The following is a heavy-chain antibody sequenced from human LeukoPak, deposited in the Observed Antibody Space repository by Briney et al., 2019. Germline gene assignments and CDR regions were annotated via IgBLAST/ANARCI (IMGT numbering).Heavy chain of an antibody. Sequence: GRSLRLSCAASGFTFSSYGMHWVRQAPGKGLEWVAVIWYDGSNKYYADSVKGRFTISRDNSKNTLYLQMNSLRAEGTAVYYCAREGGYYDSSGYYPIDYWGQGTLVTVSS. CDR1: GFTFSSYG. J-gene: IGHJ4*02. D-gene: IGHD3-22*01. V-gene: IGHV3-33*01. CDR3: AREGGYYDSSGYYPIDY. CDR2: IWYDGSNK.